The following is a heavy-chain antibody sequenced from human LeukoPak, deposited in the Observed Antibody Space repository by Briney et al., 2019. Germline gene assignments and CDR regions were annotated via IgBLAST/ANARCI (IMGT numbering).Heavy chain of an antibody. CDR2: IYYTGST. D-gene: IGHD6-6*01. CDR1: SGSISSLY. Sequence: SETLSLTCSVSSGSISSLYWSWIRQPPGKGLEWIGYIYYTGSTNYNPSLKSRVAMFVDTSKNQFSLRLSSVTAADTAVYYCARHRAYSSSSPFDYWGQGTLVTVSS. J-gene: IGHJ4*02. CDR3: ARHRAYSSSSPFDY. V-gene: IGHV4-59*08.